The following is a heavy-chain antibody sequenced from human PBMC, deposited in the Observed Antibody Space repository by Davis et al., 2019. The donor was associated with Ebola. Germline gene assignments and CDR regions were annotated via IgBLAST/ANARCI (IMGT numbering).Heavy chain of an antibody. J-gene: IGHJ6*02. CDR2: IDWDDDK. Sequence: SGPTLVKPTQTLTLTCTFSGFSLGTSGMCVSWIRQPPGKALEWLALIDWDDDKYYSTSLKTRLTISKDTSKNQVVLTMTNMDPVDTATYYCARKIVVVPTASRGYYYYGMDVWGQGTTVTVSS. CDR1: GFSLGTSGMC. D-gene: IGHD2-2*01. V-gene: IGHV2-70*01. CDR3: ARKIVVVPTASRGYYYYGMDV.